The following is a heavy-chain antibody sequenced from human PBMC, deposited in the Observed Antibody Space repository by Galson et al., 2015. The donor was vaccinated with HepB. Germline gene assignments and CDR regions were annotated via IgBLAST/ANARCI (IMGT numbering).Heavy chain of an antibody. CDR1: GFTFSSYS. CDR3: ARIVVVPAAIRGPYYYYYYMDV. J-gene: IGHJ6*03. Sequence: SLRLSCAASGFTFSSYSMNWVRQAPGKGLEWVSSISSSSSYIYYADSVKGQFTISRDNAKNSLYLQMNSLRAEDTAVYYCARIVVVPAAIRGPYYYYYYMDVWGKGTTVTVSS. D-gene: IGHD2-2*02. V-gene: IGHV3-21*01. CDR2: ISSSSSYI.